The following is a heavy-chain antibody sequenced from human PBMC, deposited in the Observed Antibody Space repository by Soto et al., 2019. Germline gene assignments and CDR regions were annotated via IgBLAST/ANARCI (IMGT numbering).Heavy chain of an antibody. Sequence: GGSLRLSCTASGFTFGDYAMSWFRQAPGKGLEWVGFIRSKAYGGTTEYAASVKGRFTISRDDSKSIAYLQMNSLKTEDTAVYYCTREPKTMIVVVNWFDPWGQGTLVTVSS. CDR3: TREPKTMIVVVNWFDP. D-gene: IGHD3-22*01. V-gene: IGHV3-49*03. CDR1: GFTFGDYA. J-gene: IGHJ5*02. CDR2: IRSKAYGGTT.